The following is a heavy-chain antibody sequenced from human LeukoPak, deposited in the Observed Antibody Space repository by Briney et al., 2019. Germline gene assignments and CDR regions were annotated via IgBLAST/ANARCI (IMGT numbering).Heavy chain of an antibody. J-gene: IGHJ3*02. D-gene: IGHD3-22*01. CDR1: GGSISSGGYY. CDR3: ARGRDLYYYDSNPGAFDI. V-gene: IGHV4-30-2*01. CDR2: IYHSGST. Sequence: PSETLSLTCTVSGGSISSGGYYWSWIRQPPGKGLEWIGYIYHSGSTYYNPSLKSRVTISVDTSKNQFSLKLSSVTAADTAVYYCARGRDLYYYDSNPGAFDIWGQGTMVTVSS.